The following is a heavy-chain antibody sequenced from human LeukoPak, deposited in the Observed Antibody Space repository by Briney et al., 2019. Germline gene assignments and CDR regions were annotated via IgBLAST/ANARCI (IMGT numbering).Heavy chain of an antibody. V-gene: IGHV1-58*02. CDR2: IVVGSGNT. J-gene: IGHJ3*02. CDR1: GFTFTSSA. Sequence: ASVKVSCKASGFTFTSSAMQWVRQARGQRLEWIGWIVVGSGNTNYAQKFQERVTITRDMSTSTAYMELSSLRSEDTAVYYCAADRMTTVVTLDAFDIWGQGTMVTVSS. CDR3: AADRMTTVVTLDAFDI. D-gene: IGHD4-23*01.